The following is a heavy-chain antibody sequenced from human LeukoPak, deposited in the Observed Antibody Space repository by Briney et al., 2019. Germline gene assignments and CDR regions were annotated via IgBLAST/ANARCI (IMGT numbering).Heavy chain of an antibody. CDR2: IYYSGST. J-gene: IGHJ1*01. D-gene: IGHD6-13*01. Sequence: SETLSLTCTVSGGSISSYYWSWIRQPPGKGLQWIGYIYYSGSTNYNPSLKSRVTISVDTSKNQFSLKLSSVTAADTAVYYCASYIAAAGTFQHWGQGTLFTVSS. V-gene: IGHV4-59*08. CDR1: GGSISSYY. CDR3: ASYIAAAGTFQH.